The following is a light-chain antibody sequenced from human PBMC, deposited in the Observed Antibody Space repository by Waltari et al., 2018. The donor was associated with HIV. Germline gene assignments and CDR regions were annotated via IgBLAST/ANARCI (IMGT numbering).Light chain of an antibody. CDR3: ATWDGSLGGFYV. Sequence: QSLLTQPPSASGTPGQRVPIPCSGTTSHVGTTFVSLYQQLPGTAPKRLIYRDNRRPSGVPDRFSGSKSGASASLGISGLRSEDEGDYYCATWDGSLGGFYVFGAGTKVTVL. J-gene: IGLJ1*01. V-gene: IGLV1-47*01. CDR1: TSHVGTTF. CDR2: RDN.